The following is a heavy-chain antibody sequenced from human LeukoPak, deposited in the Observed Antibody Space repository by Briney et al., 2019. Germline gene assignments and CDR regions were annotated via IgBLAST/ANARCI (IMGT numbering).Heavy chain of an antibody. J-gene: IGHJ1*01. CDR1: GFTFSSYG. CDR2: ISSSSSYI. Sequence: GGSLRLSCAASGFTFSSYGMNWVRQAPGKGLKWVSSISSSSSYIYYADSVKGRFTISRDNAKNSLYLQMNSLRAEDTAVYYCARDEYYYDSSLYFQHWGQGTLVTVSS. V-gene: IGHV3-21*01. CDR3: ARDEYYYDSSLYFQH. D-gene: IGHD3-22*01.